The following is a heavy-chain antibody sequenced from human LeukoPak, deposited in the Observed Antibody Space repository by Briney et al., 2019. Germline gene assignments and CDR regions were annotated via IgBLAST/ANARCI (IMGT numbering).Heavy chain of an antibody. CDR2: IYYRGNT. CDR1: GGSISSYY. V-gene: IGHV4-59*01. D-gene: IGHD5-18*01. Sequence: SETLSLTCTVSGGSISSYYWSWIRQPPGKGLEWIGYIYYRGNTNYNPSLKSRVTISVDMSKNQFSLKLSSVTAADTAVYYCTRGGYNYDSPPGDPSDYWGQGTLVTVSS. CDR3: TRGGYNYDSPPGDPSDY. J-gene: IGHJ4*02.